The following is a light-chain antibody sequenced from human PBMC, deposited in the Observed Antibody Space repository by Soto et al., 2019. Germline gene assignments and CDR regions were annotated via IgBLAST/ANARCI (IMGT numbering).Light chain of an antibody. Sequence: IVFTQSPVALSLSPGDRATLSCWSSESIGDYLAWYQQRPGQAPRLLIYAASRRAAGTPHRFSGSGSERAFTLAISGLEPADFGVYYCQQYVTSPSITFGQGTRLETK. V-gene: IGKV3-20*01. CDR1: ESIGDY. J-gene: IGKJ5*01. CDR2: AAS. CDR3: QQYVTSPSIT.